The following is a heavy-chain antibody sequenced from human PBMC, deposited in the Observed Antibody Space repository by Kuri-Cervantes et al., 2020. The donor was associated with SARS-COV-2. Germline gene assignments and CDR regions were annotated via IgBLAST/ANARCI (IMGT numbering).Heavy chain of an antibody. V-gene: IGHV3-21*04. CDR2: ISSSSSYI. CDR3: ARAGNIVVVPAAQDYYYYYGMDV. J-gene: IGHJ6*02. D-gene: IGHD2-2*01. CDR1: GFTFSSYS. Sequence: GGSLRLSCAASGFTFSSYSMNWVRQAPGKGLEWVSSISSSSSYIYYADSVKGRFTISRDNAKNSLYLQMNSLRAEDTAVYYCARAGNIVVVPAAQDYYYYYGMDVWGQGTTVTVSS.